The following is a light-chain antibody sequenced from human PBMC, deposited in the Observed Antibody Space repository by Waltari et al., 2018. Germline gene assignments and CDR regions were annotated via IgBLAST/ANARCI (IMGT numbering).Light chain of an antibody. V-gene: IGKV3-20*01. CDR1: QTVTSNH. CDR3: HHYDTSPLT. Sequence: EIVLTQSPRTLSLSPGGRAIFSWRASQTVTSNHLAWDQVKPGQAPRRLIDGAAIRATGVPDRFGGSGSGTAFTLTIGRLDPEDFAVFFCHHYDTSPLTFGQGSRVEIK. J-gene: IGKJ2*01. CDR2: GAA.